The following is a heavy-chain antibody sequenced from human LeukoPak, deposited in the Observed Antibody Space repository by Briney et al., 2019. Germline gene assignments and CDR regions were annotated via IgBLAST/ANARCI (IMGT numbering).Heavy chain of an antibody. D-gene: IGHD3-22*01. CDR1: GGSFSGYY. V-gene: IGHV4-34*01. J-gene: IGHJ3*02. CDR3: ARDPYYYDSSGYYKVIHAFDI. Sequence: SETLSLTCAVYGGSFSGYYWSWLRQPPGKGLEWIGEINHSGSTNYNPSLKSRVTISVDTSKNQFSLKLSSVTAADTAVYYCARDPYYYDSSGYYKVIHAFDIWGQGTMVTVSS. CDR2: INHSGST.